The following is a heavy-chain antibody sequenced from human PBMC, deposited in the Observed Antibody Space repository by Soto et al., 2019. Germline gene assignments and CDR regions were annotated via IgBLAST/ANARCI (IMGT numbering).Heavy chain of an antibody. CDR3: ARVAIMGVVNSPLLCFDL. D-gene: IGHD2-15*01. J-gene: IGHJ5*02. Sequence: PXGSLRLSCSACGFNVSLYGMTWVRQAPGKGLEWISDISTLGTTIHYADSVRDRFTISRDNPSNTVYLHLTSLRDEDTAVYYCARVAIMGVVNSPLLCFDLWGQRTRVTVPS. CDR1: GFNVSLYG. V-gene: IGHV3-48*03. CDR2: ISTLGTTI.